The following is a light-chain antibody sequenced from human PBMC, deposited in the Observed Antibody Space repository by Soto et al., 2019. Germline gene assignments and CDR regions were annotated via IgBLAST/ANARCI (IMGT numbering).Light chain of an antibody. CDR2: EDD. Sequence: NFMPTQPHSVSGSPRKTVTISCTRSSGNIVSNYVQWYQQRPGSSPTTVIFEDDDRPSGVPDRFSASLDTSTNSASLTISVLKPEDEADYYCQSYDADILIFGGGTKLTVL. J-gene: IGLJ2*01. CDR3: QSYDADILI. CDR1: SGNIVSNY. V-gene: IGLV6-57*01.